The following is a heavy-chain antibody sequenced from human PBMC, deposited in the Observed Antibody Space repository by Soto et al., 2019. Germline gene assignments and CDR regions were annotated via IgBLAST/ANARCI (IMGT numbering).Heavy chain of an antibody. V-gene: IGHV4-39*01. CDR1: GGSISTSNHY. CDR3: VGILSGVYSYGVYYYVMDV. D-gene: IGHD5-18*01. CDR2: VYHNGNT. J-gene: IGHJ6*02. Sequence: SETLSLTCTVSGGSISTSNHYWGCIRQPPGKGLEWIGTVYHNGNTCNNPSLKSRLTMSVDTSKNQFSLNLRSVTAADTALYYCVGILSGVYSYGVYYYVMDVGGQGTTGTGS.